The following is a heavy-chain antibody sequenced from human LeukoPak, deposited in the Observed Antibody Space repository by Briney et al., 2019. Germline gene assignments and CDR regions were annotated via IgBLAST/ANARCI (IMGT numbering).Heavy chain of an antibody. V-gene: IGHV1-2*02. D-gene: IGHD3-22*01. CDR1: GYTFTVYY. CDR2: INPNSGGT. J-gene: IGHJ4*02. Sequence: ASVTASCTASGYTFTVYYMHWVRQAPGQGLGWMGWINPNSGGTNYAQKFQGRVTTTRDTSISTAYIERSRLRSDDTAVYYCARVRNYYDSSGYLSYYFDYWGRGTLVT. CDR3: ARVRNYYDSSGYLSYYFDY.